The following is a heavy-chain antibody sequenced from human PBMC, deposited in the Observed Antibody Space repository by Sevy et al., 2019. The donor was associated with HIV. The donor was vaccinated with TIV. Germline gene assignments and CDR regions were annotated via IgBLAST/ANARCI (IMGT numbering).Heavy chain of an antibody. CDR2: FIPMFDTA. Sequence: ASVKVSCKASGGTFSNYAISWVRQAPGQGLEWMGGFIPMFDTANSAQKFQGRVTLTADGSTSTAYMELSSLRSEDTAVYYCARDPGMVRGATFDYWGQGTLVTVSS. V-gene: IGHV1-69*13. CDR1: GGTFSNYA. CDR3: ARDPGMVRGATFDY. J-gene: IGHJ4*02. D-gene: IGHD3-10*01.